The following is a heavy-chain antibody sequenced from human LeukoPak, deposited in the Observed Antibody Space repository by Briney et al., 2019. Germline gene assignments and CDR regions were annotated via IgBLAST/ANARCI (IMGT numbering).Heavy chain of an antibody. J-gene: IGHJ5*02. CDR3: ARDPGKLRYFDWLSGGPNWFDP. CDR2: ISAYNGNT. Sequence: GASVKVSCKASGYTFTSYYMHWVRQAPGQGLEWMGWISAYNGNTNYAQKLQGRVTMTTDTSTSAAYMELRSLRSDDTAVYYCARDPGKLRYFDWLSGGPNWFDPWGQGTLVTVSS. D-gene: IGHD3-9*01. V-gene: IGHV1-18*04. CDR1: GYTFTSYY.